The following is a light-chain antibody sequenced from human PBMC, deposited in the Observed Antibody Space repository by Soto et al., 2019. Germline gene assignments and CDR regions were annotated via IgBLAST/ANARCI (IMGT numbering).Light chain of an antibody. CDR3: QQYGSVQWT. CDR1: QSVSSSY. Sequence: EIVLTQSPGTLSLSPGERATLSCRASQSVSSSYLAWYQQKPGQAPRLLIYGASSRATGIPDRFSGSESGTDFTLTISRLEPEDFAVYYCQQYGSVQWTFGEGTRLDIK. V-gene: IGKV3-20*01. J-gene: IGKJ1*01. CDR2: GAS.